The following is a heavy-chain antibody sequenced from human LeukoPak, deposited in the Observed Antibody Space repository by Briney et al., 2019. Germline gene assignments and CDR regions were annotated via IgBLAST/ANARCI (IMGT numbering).Heavy chain of an antibody. Sequence: SETLSLTCTDSGGSISSYYWSWIRQPAGKGLEWIGRIYTSGSTNYDPSLKSRVTMSVDTSKNQFSLKLSSVTAADTAVYYCARDCDYDSSGYYSPLFFDYWGQGTLVTVSS. CDR3: ARDCDYDSSGYYSPLFFDY. J-gene: IGHJ4*02. CDR1: GGSISSYY. CDR2: IYTSGST. D-gene: IGHD3-22*01. V-gene: IGHV4-4*07.